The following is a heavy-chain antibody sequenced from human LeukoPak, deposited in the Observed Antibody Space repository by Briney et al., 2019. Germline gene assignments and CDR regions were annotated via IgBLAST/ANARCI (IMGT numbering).Heavy chain of an antibody. J-gene: IGHJ5*02. Sequence: GASVKVSCKASGYTFTSYGISWVRQAPGQGLEWMVWISAYNGNTNYAQKLQGRVTMTTDTSTSTAYMELRSLRSEDTAVYYCARDVDTAMATNNWFDPWGQGTLVTVSS. CDR3: ARDVDTAMATNNWFDP. V-gene: IGHV1-18*01. CDR1: GYTFTSYG. D-gene: IGHD5-18*01. CDR2: ISAYNGNT.